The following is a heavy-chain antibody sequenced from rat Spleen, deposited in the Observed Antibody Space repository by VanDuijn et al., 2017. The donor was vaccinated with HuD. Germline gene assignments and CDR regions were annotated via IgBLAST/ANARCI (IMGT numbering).Heavy chain of an antibody. Sequence: EVQLVESGGGLVQPGRSLKLSCAVSGFTFSNYYMAWVRQAPTKGLEWVAYISTGGVNTYYRDSVKGRFTVSRDNAKSTLNLQMDSLRSEDTATYYCSTAGSGLDYYYAGGFDYWGQGVMVTVSS. J-gene: IGHJ2*01. CDR1: GFTFSNYY. CDR3: STAGSGLDYYYAGGFDY. D-gene: IGHD1-6*01. V-gene: IGHV5-27*01. CDR2: ISTGGVNT.